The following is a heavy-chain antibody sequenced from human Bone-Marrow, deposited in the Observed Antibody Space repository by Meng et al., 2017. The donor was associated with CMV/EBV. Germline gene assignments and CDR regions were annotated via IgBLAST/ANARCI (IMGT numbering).Heavy chain of an antibody. CDR3: ARNGYFGISGYYGMDG. V-gene: IGHV3-48*03. D-gene: IGHD2-15*01. CDR2: ISSSGSTI. CDR1: GFTFSSYE. Sequence: GESLKISCAASGFTFSSYEMNWVRQAPGKGLEWVSYISSSGSTIYYADSVKGRFTISRDNAKNSLYLQMNSLRAEDTAVYYCARNGYFGISGYYGMDGWGQGTTVTVSS. J-gene: IGHJ6*02.